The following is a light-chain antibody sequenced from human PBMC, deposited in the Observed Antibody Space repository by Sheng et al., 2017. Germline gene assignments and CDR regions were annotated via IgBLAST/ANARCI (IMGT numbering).Light chain of an antibody. CDR2: EGS. CDR3: WSFAPSQTRF. Sequence: QSALTQPASVSGSPGQSITISCAGTSSDVGSYNLVSWYQQYPGKAPKLMIYEGSKRPSGVSYRFSGSKSGSTASLTISGLQAEDEADYYCWSFAPSQTRFFGGGTRLTVL. J-gene: IGLJ2*01. V-gene: IGLV2-23*01. CDR1: SSDVGSYNL.